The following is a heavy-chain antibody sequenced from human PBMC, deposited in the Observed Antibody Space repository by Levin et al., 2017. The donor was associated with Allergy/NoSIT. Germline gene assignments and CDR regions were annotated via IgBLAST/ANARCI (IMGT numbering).Heavy chain of an antibody. J-gene: IGHJ4*02. D-gene: IGHD2-15*01. CDR3: ARMETRGYCSGGSCYGYFDY. CDR1: GGTFSSYA. CDR2: IIPIFGTA. V-gene: IGHV1-69*13. Sequence: SVKVSCKASGGTFSSYAISWVRQAPGQGLEWMGGIIPIFGTANYAQKFQGRVTITADESTSTAYMELSSLRSEDTAVYYCARMETRGYCSGGSCYGYFDYWGQGTLVTVSS.